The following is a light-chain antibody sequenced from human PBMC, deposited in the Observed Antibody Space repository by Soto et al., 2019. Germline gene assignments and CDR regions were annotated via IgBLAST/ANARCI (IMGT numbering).Light chain of an antibody. J-gene: IGKJ1*01. CDR2: AAS. CDR3: QQLNSYPQT. CDR1: QGISSY. Sequence: STQSPAFVSATVGNRVTITCRASQGISSYLAWYQQKPGKAPKLLIYAASTLQSGVPSRFSGSGSGTEFTLTISSLQPEDFATYYCQQLNSYPQTFGQGRKV. V-gene: IGKV1-9*01.